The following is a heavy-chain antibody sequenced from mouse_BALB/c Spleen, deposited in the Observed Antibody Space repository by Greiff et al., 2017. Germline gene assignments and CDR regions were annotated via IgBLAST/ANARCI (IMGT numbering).Heavy chain of an antibody. Sequence: EVQLVESGGGLVQPGGSLKLSCAASGFDFSRYWMSWVRQAPGKGLEWIGEINPDSSTINYTPSLKDKFIISRDNAKNTLYLQMSKVRSEDTALYYCARPELGRFAYWGQGTLVTVSA. CDR1: GFDFSRYW. CDR2: INPDSSTI. J-gene: IGHJ3*01. V-gene: IGHV4-1*02. D-gene: IGHD4-1*01. CDR3: ARPELGRFAY.